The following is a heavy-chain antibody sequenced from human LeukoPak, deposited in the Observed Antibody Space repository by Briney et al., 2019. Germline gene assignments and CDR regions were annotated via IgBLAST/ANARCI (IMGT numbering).Heavy chain of an antibody. J-gene: IGHJ6*02. D-gene: IGHD2-8*01. Sequence: SVKVSCKASGGTFSSYAISWVRQAPGQGLEWMGRVIPIFGIANYAQKFQGRVTITAGKSTGTAYMELSSLRSEDTAVYYCASALSLNCTNGVCRLVSAAVDYYYGMDVWGQGTTVTVSS. CDR1: GGTFSSYA. CDR3: ASALSLNCTNGVCRLVSAAVDYYYGMDV. V-gene: IGHV1-69*04. CDR2: VIPIFGIA.